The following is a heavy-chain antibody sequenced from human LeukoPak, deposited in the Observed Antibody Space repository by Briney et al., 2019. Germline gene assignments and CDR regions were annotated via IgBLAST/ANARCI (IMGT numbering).Heavy chain of an antibody. D-gene: IGHD2-21*02. J-gene: IGHJ4*02. CDR1: GGSFSDYY. CDR2: INHSGST. CDR3: ASRSAVTADPFDY. Sequence: SETLSLTCAVYGGSFSDYYWSWIRQPPGKGLEWIGEINHSGSTNYNPSLKSRVTISVGTSKNQFSLKLSSVTAADTAVYYCASRSAVTADPFDYWGQGTLVTVSS. V-gene: IGHV4-34*01.